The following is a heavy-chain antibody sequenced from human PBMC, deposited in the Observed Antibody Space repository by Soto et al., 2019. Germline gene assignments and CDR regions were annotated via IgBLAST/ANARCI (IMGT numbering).Heavy chain of an antibody. V-gene: IGHV3-21*01. CDR3: GRDYYYDRSGYSPLDY. D-gene: IGHD3-22*01. J-gene: IGHJ4*02. CDR2: ISGSGSYI. Sequence: EVHLVESGGGLVKPGGPLSLSCAASGLTLNIYSRTWFRQPPGKGREWVSSISGSGSYISYADSVKGRFTISRDSTKNSLDPQMNSLRAEDTAVYYCGRDYYYDRSGYSPLDYWGQGTLVTVSS. CDR1: GLTLNIYS.